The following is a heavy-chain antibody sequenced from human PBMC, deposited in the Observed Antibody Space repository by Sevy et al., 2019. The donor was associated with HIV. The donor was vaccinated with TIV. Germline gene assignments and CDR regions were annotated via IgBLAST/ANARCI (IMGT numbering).Heavy chain of an antibody. J-gene: IGHJ6*02. V-gene: IGHV1-69*13. CDR2: IIPIFGTA. D-gene: IGHD3-22*01. Sequence: ASVKVSCKASGGTFSSYAISWVRQAPGQGLEWMGGIIPIFGTANYAQTFQGRVTITADESTSTAYMELSSLRSEDTAVYYCARVTRPYYYDSSGYYYGMDVWGQGTTVTVSS. CDR3: ARVTRPYYYDSSGYYYGMDV. CDR1: GGTFSSYA.